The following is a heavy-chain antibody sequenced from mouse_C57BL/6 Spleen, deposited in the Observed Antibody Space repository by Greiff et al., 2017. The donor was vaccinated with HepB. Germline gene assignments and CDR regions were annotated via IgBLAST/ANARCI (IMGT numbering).Heavy chain of an antibody. V-gene: IGHV1-53*01. J-gene: IGHJ2*01. CDR1: GYTFTSYW. D-gene: IGHD1-1*01. CDR2: INPSNGGT. Sequence: QVQLQQSGTELVKPGASVKLSCKASGYTFTSYWMHWVKQRPGQGLEWIGNINPSNGGTNYNEKFKSKATLTVDKSTSTAYMQLSSLTSEDSAVYYCARKADYYGSSWGFDYWGQGTTLTVSS. CDR3: ARKADYYGSSWGFDY.